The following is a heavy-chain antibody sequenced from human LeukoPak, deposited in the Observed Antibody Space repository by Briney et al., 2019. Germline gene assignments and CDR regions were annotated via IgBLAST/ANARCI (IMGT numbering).Heavy chain of an antibody. Sequence: SETLSLTCSVSGASISGGTYYWGWIRQPPGKGLEWIGSTYYTGSTYDNPSLKSRVTISVDTSKNQFSLKLSSVTAADTAVYYCARRGGSGRAFDYWGQGTLVTVSS. J-gene: IGHJ4*02. CDR2: TYYTGST. CDR1: GASISGGTYY. V-gene: IGHV4-39*01. D-gene: IGHD1-26*01. CDR3: ARRGGSGRAFDY.